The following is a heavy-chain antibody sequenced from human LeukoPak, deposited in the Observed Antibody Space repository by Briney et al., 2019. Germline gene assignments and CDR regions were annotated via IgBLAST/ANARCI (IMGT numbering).Heavy chain of an antibody. V-gene: IGHV1-18*01. Sequence: GASVKVSCKASGYTFTSYGISWVRQAPGQGLEWMGWISAYNGNTNYAQKLQGRVTMTTDTSTSTAYMELSRLRSDDTAVYYCARAARFGAITMVRGFDYWGQGTLVTVSS. CDR2: ISAYNGNT. CDR3: ARAARFGAITMVRGFDY. J-gene: IGHJ4*02. CDR1: GYTFTSYG. D-gene: IGHD3-10*01.